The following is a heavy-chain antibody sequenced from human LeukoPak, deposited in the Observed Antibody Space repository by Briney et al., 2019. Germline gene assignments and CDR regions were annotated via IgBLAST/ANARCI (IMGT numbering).Heavy chain of an antibody. D-gene: IGHD6-19*01. CDR1: GGSISTYY. CDR2: ISYSGST. V-gene: IGHV4-59*01. J-gene: IGHJ3*02. Sequence: SETLSLTCTVSGGSISTYYWSWIRQPPGKELEWIGYISYSGSTNYNPSLKSRVTISVDTSKNQFSLKLSSVTAADTAVYYCARGVGPGYSSGWYIFKSSLGAFDIWGQGTMVTVSS. CDR3: ARGVGPGYSSGWYIFKSSLGAFDI.